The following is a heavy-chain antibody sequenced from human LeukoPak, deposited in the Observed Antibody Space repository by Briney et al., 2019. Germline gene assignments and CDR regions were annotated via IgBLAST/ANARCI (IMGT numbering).Heavy chain of an antibody. CDR1: GFTVSGSY. Sequence: GGSLRLSCAASGFTVSGSYMSWVRQAPGKALEWVSLINSPGSTYYADSVKGRFTISRDTSKNTLYLQMYSLRAEDTAVYYCAKAGTGTNMIFDYWGQGTLVTDSS. D-gene: IGHD1-1*01. CDR2: INSPGST. J-gene: IGHJ4*02. V-gene: IGHV3-53*01. CDR3: AKAGTGTNMIFDY.